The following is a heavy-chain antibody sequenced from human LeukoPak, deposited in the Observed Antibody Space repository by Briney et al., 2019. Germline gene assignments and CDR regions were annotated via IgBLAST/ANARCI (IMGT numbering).Heavy chain of an antibody. D-gene: IGHD3-10*01. J-gene: IGHJ4*02. CDR3: ASDIYGSQPSDY. CDR1: GGTFSSYA. Sequence: GSSVKVSCKASGGTFSSYAISWVRQAPGQGLEWMGGIIPIFGTANYAQKFQGRVTITADESTSTAYMELSSLRSEDTAVYYCASDIYGSQPSDYWGQGTLVIVSS. CDR2: IIPIFGTA. V-gene: IGHV1-69*01.